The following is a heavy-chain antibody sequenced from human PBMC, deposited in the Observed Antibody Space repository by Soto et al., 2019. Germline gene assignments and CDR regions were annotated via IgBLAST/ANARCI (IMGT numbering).Heavy chain of an antibody. V-gene: IGHV3-23*01. CDR2: ISDDGSRT. CDR1: GFSFSTFE. Sequence: EVQLLESGGGLVQPGGSLRLSCAASGFSFSTFEMSWVRQAPGRGLEWVSFISDDGSRTYYADAVKGRFTISRDKSKHTLYLQMDSLTAEDTAVYACVKGGWLDFWGQGTLVTVSS. CDR3: VKGGWLDF. D-gene: IGHD3-16*01. J-gene: IGHJ5*01.